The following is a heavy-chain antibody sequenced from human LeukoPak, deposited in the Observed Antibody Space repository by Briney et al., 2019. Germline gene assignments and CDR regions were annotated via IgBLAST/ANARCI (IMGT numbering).Heavy chain of an antibody. CDR1: GGSISSYY. J-gene: IGHJ5*02. Sequence: SETLSLTCTVSGGSISSYYWNWIRQPPGKGLEWSAYIYYSGSTNYNPSLKSRVTISVDTSKNQFSLNLTSVTAADTAVYYCARFTPQGYGWGGYNRFDPWGQGTLVTVSS. CDR2: IYYSGST. CDR3: ARFTPQGYGWGGYNRFDP. D-gene: IGHD3-16*01. V-gene: IGHV4-59*01.